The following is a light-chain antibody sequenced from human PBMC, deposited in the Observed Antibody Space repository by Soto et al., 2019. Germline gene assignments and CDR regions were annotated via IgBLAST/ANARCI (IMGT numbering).Light chain of an antibody. CDR1: QSVSSNY. J-gene: IGKJ2*01. V-gene: IGKV3-20*01. CDR2: GAS. Sequence: EIVLTQSPGTLSLSTGERATLACRASQSVSSNYLAWYQQKPGQAPRLLIYGASSRATGIQDRFSGSGSGTDFTITISRLEPEDVAVYYCQQYGSSPPYTFGQGTKLEIK. CDR3: QQYGSSPPYT.